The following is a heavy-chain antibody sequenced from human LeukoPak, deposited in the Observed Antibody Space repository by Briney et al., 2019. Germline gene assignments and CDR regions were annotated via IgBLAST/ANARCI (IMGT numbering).Heavy chain of an antibody. CDR2: IYPGDSDT. CDR3: AKRYYYGSGTDYYFDY. J-gene: IGHJ4*02. V-gene: IGHV5-51*01. Sequence: GESLKISCKGSGYSFTSYWIGWVRQMPGKGLEWMGIIYPGDSDTRYSPSFQGQVTISADKSISTAYLQWSSLKASDPAMYYCAKRYYYGSGTDYYFDYWGQGTLVTVSS. D-gene: IGHD3-10*01. CDR1: GYSFTSYW.